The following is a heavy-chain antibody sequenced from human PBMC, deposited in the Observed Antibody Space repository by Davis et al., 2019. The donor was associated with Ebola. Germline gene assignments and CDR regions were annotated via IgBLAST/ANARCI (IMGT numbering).Heavy chain of an antibody. Sequence: GESLKISCAASGFTVSSNYMSWVRQAPGKGLEWVSVIYSGGSTYYADFVKGRFTISRDNAKNTLYLQMNSLRAEDTAVYYCARQRTAVGGSFANWFDPWGQGTLVTVSS. D-gene: IGHD2-15*01. V-gene: IGHV3-66*04. J-gene: IGHJ5*02. CDR1: GFTVSSNY. CDR3: ARQRTAVGGSFANWFDP. CDR2: IYSGGST.